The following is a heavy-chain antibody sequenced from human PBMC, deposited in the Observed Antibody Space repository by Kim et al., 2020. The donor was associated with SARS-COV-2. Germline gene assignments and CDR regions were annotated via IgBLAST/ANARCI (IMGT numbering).Heavy chain of an antibody. Sequence: DPVKGRFTFSGDNSKNTLYLQMNSLRAEDTAVYYCAKVGLWFGEFNHFDYWGQGTLVTVSS. D-gene: IGHD3-10*01. J-gene: IGHJ4*02. CDR3: AKVGLWFGEFNHFDY. V-gene: IGHV3-23*01.